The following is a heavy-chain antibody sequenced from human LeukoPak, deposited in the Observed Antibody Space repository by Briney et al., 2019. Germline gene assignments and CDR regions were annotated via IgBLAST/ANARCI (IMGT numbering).Heavy chain of an antibody. Sequence: SETLSLTCTVSGGSISSYYWSWIRQPPGKGLEWIGYIYYSGSTNYNPSLKSRVTISVDTSKNQFSLKLSSVTAADTAVYYCARGLRLWFGERSPFAFDIWGQGTMVTVSS. V-gene: IGHV4-59*01. CDR3: ARGLRLWFGERSPFAFDI. CDR1: GGSISSYY. D-gene: IGHD3-10*01. J-gene: IGHJ3*02. CDR2: IYYSGST.